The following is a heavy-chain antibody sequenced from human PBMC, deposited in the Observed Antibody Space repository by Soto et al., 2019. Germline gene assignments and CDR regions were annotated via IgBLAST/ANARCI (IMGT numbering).Heavy chain of an antibody. D-gene: IGHD5-18*01. CDR1: GFTFSSYS. Sequence: GSLILSCAASGFTFSSYSMNWVRQAPGKGLEWVSSISSSSSYIYYADSVKCRFTISRDNAKNSLYLQMNSLRAEDTDVYYCARDDEYSYGYPRYYFDYWGQGTLVTVTS. V-gene: IGHV3-21*01. CDR3: ARDDEYSYGYPRYYFDY. CDR2: ISSSSSYI. J-gene: IGHJ4*02.